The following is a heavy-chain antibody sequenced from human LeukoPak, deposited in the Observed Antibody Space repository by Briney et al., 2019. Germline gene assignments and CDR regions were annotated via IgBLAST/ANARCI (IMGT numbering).Heavy chain of an antibody. CDR1: SGSFSSYY. CDR2: IYYSGNP. J-gene: IGHJ4*02. Sequence: SETLSLTCSVSSGSFSSYYWTWIRQPPGERLEWIGFIYYSGNPIYNPSLKSRVTISVDRSKNQFSLKLSSVTAADTAVYYCARKSDYGDSGGDFDYWGQGTLVTVSS. D-gene: IGHD4-17*01. V-gene: IGHV4-59*12. CDR3: ARKSDYGDSGGDFDY.